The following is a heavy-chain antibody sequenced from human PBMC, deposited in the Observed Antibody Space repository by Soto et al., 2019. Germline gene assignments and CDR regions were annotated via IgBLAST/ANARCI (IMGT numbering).Heavy chain of an antibody. D-gene: IGHD5-12*01. CDR2: ISYDGSNK. Sequence: QVQLVESGGGVVQPGRSLRLSCAASGFTFSSYGMHWVRQAPGKGLEWVAVISYDGSNKYYADSVKGRFTISRDNSKNTLYLQMNSLRAEDTAVYYCAKPADGYADEELDYWGQGTLVTVSS. V-gene: IGHV3-30*18. J-gene: IGHJ4*02. CDR3: AKPADGYADEELDY. CDR1: GFTFSSYG.